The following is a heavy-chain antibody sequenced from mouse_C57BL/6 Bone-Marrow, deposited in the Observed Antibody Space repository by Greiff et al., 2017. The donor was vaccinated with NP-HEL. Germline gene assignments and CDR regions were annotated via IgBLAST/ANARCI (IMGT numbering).Heavy chain of an antibody. D-gene: IGHD2-4*01. CDR3: ARDMISYAMDY. Sequence: VESGGGLVKPGGSLKLSCAASGFTFSSYAMSWVRQTPEKRLEWVATISDGGSYTYYPDNVKGRFTISRDNAKNNLYLQMSHLKSEDTAMYYCARDMISYAMDYWGQGTSVTVSS. J-gene: IGHJ4*01. CDR1: GFTFSSYA. V-gene: IGHV5-4*01. CDR2: ISDGGSYT.